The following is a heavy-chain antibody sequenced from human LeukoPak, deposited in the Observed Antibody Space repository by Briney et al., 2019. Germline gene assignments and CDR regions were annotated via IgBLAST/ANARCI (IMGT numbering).Heavy chain of an antibody. D-gene: IGHD2-15*01. J-gene: IGHJ4*02. CDR3: ARDLSRPVVVVAAIPGY. Sequence: ASVKVSCKASGYTFTSYYMHWVRQAPGQGLEWMGLINPSGGSTSYAQKFQGRVTMTRDTSTSTVYMELSSLRSEDTAVYYCARDLSRPVVVVAAIPGYWGQGTLVTVSS. CDR1: GYTFTSYY. V-gene: IGHV1-46*01. CDR2: INPSGGST.